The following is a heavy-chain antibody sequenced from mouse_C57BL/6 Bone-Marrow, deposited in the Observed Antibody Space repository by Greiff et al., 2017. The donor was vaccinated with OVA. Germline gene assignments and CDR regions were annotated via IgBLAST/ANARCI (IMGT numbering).Heavy chain of an antibody. J-gene: IGHJ2*01. CDR2: ISNGGGST. Sequence: EVNLVESGGGLVQPGGSLKLSCAASGFTFSDYYMYWVRQTPEKRLEWVAYISNGGGSTYYPDTVKGRFTISRDNAKNTLYLQMSRLKSEDTAMYYCARANWAFDYWGQGTTLTVSS. D-gene: IGHD4-1*01. CDR3: ARANWAFDY. CDR1: GFTFSDYY. V-gene: IGHV5-12*01.